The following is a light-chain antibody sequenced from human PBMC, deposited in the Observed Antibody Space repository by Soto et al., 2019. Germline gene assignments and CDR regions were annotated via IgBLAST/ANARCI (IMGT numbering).Light chain of an antibody. V-gene: IGKV3-20*01. CDR2: GAS. Sequence: EIVLTQSPGSLSLSPGERATLSCRASQSLSSTFFAWYQQRPGQAPRLLIYGASRRAPGIPDRFIGSGSGTDFPLTISRLEPEDFSVYYCQRYDSSLTFGQGTKVEIK. J-gene: IGKJ1*01. CDR1: QSLSSTF. CDR3: QRYDSSLT.